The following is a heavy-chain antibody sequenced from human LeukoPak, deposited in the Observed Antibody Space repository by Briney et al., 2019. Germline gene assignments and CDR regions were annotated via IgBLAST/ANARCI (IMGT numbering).Heavy chain of an antibody. D-gene: IGHD2-15*01. CDR3: ASTFDIVVVVAGSFDY. CDR2: IYYSGST. J-gene: IGHJ4*02. CDR1: GGSISSSGYY. V-gene: IGHV4-39*01. Sequence: SETLSLTCTVSGGSISSSGYYWGWIRQPPGKGLEWIGSIYYSGSTYYNPSLKSRVTISVDTSKNQFSQKLSSVTAADTAVYYCASTFDIVVVVAGSFDYWGQGTLVTVSS.